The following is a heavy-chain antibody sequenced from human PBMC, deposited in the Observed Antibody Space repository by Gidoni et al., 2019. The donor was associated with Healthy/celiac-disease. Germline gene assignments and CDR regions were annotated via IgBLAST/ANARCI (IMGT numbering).Heavy chain of an antibody. V-gene: IGHV3-15*01. CDR2: IKSKTDGGTT. CDR1: GFTFSNAW. J-gene: IGHJ4*02. CDR3: TTDWSYYGLPSDY. D-gene: IGHD1-26*01. Sequence: EVQLVESGGGLVKPGGSLRLSCAASGFTFSNAWMSWVRQAPGKGLEWVGRIKSKTDGGTTDYAAPVKGRFTISRDDSKNTLYLQMNSLKTEDTAVYYCTTDWSYYGLPSDYWGQGTLVTVSS.